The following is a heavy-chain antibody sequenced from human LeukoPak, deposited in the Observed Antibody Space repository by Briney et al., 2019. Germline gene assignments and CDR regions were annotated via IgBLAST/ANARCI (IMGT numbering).Heavy chain of an antibody. CDR2: ISAYNGNT. Sequence: ASVKVSCKASGYTFTSYGISWVRQAPGQGLEWMGWISAYNGNTNYAQKLQGRVTMTTDTSTSTAYMELRCLRSDDTAVYYCARGTFRGTIFGVVIYSHYYFDYWGQGTLVTVSS. CDR3: ARGTFRGTIFGVVIYSHYYFDY. V-gene: IGHV1-18*01. D-gene: IGHD3-3*01. J-gene: IGHJ4*02. CDR1: GYTFTSYG.